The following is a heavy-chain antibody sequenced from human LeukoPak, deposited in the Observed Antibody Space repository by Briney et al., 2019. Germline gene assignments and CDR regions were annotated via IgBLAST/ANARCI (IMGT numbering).Heavy chain of an antibody. J-gene: IGHJ4*02. V-gene: IGHV4-59*08. CDR1: GGSISSYY. Sequence: PSETLSLTCTVSGGSISSYYWNWIRQPPGKGLEWIGCIYYSGSTNYNPSLKSRVTISVDTSKNQFSLKLSSVTAADTAVYYCASLGRYSGSYPLDYWGQGTLVTVSA. CDR3: ASLGRYSGSYPLDY. D-gene: IGHD1-26*01. CDR2: IYYSGST.